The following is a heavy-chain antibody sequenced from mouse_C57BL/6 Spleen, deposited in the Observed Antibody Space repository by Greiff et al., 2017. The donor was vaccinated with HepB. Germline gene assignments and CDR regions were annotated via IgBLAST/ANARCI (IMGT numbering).Heavy chain of an antibody. Sequence: QVHVKQPGAELVKPGASVKLSCKASGYTFTSYWMHWVKQRPGQGLEWIGMIHPNSGSTNYNEKFKSKATLTVDKSSSTAYMQLSSLTSEDSAVYYCARSNWDLGYWGQGTTLTVSS. CDR1: GYTFTSYW. J-gene: IGHJ2*01. CDR3: ARSNWDLGY. V-gene: IGHV1-64*01. CDR2: IHPNSGST. D-gene: IGHD4-1*01.